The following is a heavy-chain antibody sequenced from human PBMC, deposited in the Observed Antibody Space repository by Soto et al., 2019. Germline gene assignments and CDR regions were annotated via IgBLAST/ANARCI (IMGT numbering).Heavy chain of an antibody. CDR2: IYYTGVT. V-gene: IGHV4-31*03. CDR1: GGSIISGGYY. CDR3: ARDPTTNLNCFDR. D-gene: IGHD2-2*01. J-gene: IGHJ5*02. Sequence: PSQTMSLTCTVSGGSIISGGYYWTWIRQHPGKGLEWIGYIYYTGVTYYNPSLKSRVPRSVDTSKNQFSLKSTSVTAAQSAAYYCARDPTTNLNCFDRWGQRTLVTVSS.